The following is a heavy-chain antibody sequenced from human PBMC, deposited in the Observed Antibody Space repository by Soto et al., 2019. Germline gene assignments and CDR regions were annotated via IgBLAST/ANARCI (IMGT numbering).Heavy chain of an antibody. D-gene: IGHD2-2*01. V-gene: IGHV3-21*01. CDR2: ISSSSSYI. J-gene: IGHJ5*02. Sequence: GGSLRLSCAASGFTFSSYSMNWVRQAPGKGLEWVSSISSSSSYIYYADSVKGRFTISRDNAKNSLYLQMNSLRAEDTAVYYCARGPSLNCSSTSCYANWFDPWGQGTLVTVSS. CDR1: GFTFSSYS. CDR3: ARGPSLNCSSTSCYANWFDP.